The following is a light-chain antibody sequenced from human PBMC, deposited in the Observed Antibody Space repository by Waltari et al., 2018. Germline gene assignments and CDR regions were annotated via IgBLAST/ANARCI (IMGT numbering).Light chain of an antibody. Sequence: EIVMTQSPATLSVSPGERATLSCRASQRVSSNLAWYQQKPGQAPRLLLYGASTRATGIPARFSGSGSGTEFTLTINSLQSEDFAVYYCQQYNNWPPYSFGQGTKLEIK. V-gene: IGKV3-15*01. CDR1: QRVSSN. J-gene: IGKJ2*03. CDR2: GAS. CDR3: QQYNNWPPYS.